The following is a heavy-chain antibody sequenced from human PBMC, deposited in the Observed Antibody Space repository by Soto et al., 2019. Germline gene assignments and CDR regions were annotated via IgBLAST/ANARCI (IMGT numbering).Heavy chain of an antibody. J-gene: IGHJ4*02. CDR2: IKQDGSEK. V-gene: IGHV3-7*01. CDR1: GFTFSSYW. CDR3: ARDRHPRESYSDY. Sequence: GGSLRLSCAASGFTFSSYWMSWVRQAPGKGLEWVANIKQDGSEKYYVDSVKGRFTISRDNAKNSLYLQMNSLRAEDTAVYYCARDRHPRESYSDYWGQGTLVTVSS.